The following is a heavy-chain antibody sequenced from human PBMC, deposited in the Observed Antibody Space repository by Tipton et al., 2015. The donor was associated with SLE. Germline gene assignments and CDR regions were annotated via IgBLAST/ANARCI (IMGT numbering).Heavy chain of an antibody. D-gene: IGHD2-15*01. V-gene: IGHV3-48*03. CDR2: ISGSGNTI. CDR3: AREGVSSPDY. Sequence: SLRLSCAASGFTLIDNPMHWVRQASGKGLEWVSYISGSGNTIYYSDSVKGRFTISRDNAKSSLYLQMNSLRAEDTAVYYCAREGVSSPDYRGQGTLVTVSS. J-gene: IGHJ4*02. CDR1: GFTLIDNP.